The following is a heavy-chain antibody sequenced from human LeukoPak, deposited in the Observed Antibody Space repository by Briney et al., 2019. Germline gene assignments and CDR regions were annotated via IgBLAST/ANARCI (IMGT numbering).Heavy chain of an antibody. J-gene: IGHJ4*02. CDR3: ARDSSSWPDY. D-gene: IGHD6-13*01. CDR1: GYTFTSYG. V-gene: IGHV1-18*01. CDR2: ISAYNGNT. Sequence: GESLKISCKASGYTFTSYGISWVRQAPGQGLEWMGWISAYNGNTNYAQKLQGRVTMTTDTSTSTAYMELRSLRSDDTAVYYCARDSSSWPDYWGQGTLVTVSS.